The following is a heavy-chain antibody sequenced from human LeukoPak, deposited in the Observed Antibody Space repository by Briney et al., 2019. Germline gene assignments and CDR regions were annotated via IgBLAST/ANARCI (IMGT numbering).Heavy chain of an antibody. CDR1: GGSISGYY. D-gene: IGHD4-17*01. J-gene: IGHJ4*02. V-gene: IGHV4-59*01. Sequence: SETLSLTCTVSGGSISGYYWSWVRQPPGKGLEWIGYIYYIGSTTYNPSLRSRVTISVDKSKNQFSLRLSSVTAADTALYYCARGGTTVTTFNYFDSWGQGTLVTVSS. CDR3: ARGGTTVTTFNYFDS. CDR2: IYYIGST.